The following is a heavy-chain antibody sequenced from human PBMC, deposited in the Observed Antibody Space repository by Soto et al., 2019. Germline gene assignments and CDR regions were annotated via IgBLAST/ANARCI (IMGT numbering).Heavy chain of an antibody. CDR2: IYYSGST. CDR3: ARGRVTIFGVVIIDGLDY. Sequence: TVSGGSISSGDYYWSWIRQPPGKGLEWIGYIYYSGSTYYNPSLKSRVTISVDTSKNQFSLKLSSVTAADTAVYYCARGRVTIFGVVIIDGLDYWGQGTLVTVS. J-gene: IGHJ4*02. D-gene: IGHD3-3*01. CDR1: GGSISSGDYY. V-gene: IGHV4-30-4*01.